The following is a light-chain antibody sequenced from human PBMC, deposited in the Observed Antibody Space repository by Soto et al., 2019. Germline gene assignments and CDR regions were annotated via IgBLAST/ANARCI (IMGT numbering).Light chain of an antibody. CDR3: SSHAGSNSYV. CDR1: SSDVGGYKY. J-gene: IGLJ1*01. CDR2: EVS. Sequence: QSALTQPPSASGSPGQSVTISCTGTSSDVGGYKYVSWYQQHPGKAPKLIIYEVSRRPSGVPDRFSGSKSGNTASLTVSGLQAEDEADYYCSSHAGSNSYVFGTGTKLTVL. V-gene: IGLV2-8*01.